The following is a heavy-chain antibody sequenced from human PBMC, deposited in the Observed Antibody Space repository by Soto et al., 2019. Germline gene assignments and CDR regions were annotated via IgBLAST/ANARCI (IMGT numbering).Heavy chain of an antibody. V-gene: IGHV3-23*01. CDR3: ARGGTARSNYFYYYGVDI. CDR2: ISGSGAST. D-gene: IGHD3-16*01. Sequence: EVQVLESGGGLVQPGGSLRLSCAASGFTFSNYAMSWVRQAPGKGLEWVSAISGSGASTYYADSVKGRFTISRDNSKNTQYLQMNSLRAEDTAVYYCARGGTARSNYFYYYGVDIWGQGTTVTVSS. CDR1: GFTFSNYA. J-gene: IGHJ6*02.